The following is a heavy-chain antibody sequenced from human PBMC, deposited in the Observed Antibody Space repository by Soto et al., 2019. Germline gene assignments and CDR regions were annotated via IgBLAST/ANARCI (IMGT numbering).Heavy chain of an antibody. CDR3: GRCSSTSCHLGADY. D-gene: IGHD2-2*01. J-gene: IGHJ4*02. Sequence: VGSLRLSCAASGFIFSNYAMHWVRQAPGKGLEWVALISYDGSNKYYADSVKGRFTISRDNSKNTLYLQMNSLRTEDTAVYYCGRCSSTSCHLGADYWGQGTLVTVSS. CDR1: GFIFSNYA. V-gene: IGHV3-30-3*01. CDR2: ISYDGSNK.